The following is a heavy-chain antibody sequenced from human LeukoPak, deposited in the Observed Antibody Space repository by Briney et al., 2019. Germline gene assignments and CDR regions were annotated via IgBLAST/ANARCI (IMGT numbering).Heavy chain of an antibody. J-gene: IGHJ4*02. CDR1: GFTFSSYS. CDR3: ARVRVEQWLVELDY. Sequence: GGSLRLSCAASGFTFSSYSMNWVRQAPGKGLEWVSSISSSSGYIYYADSVKGRFTISRDNAKNSLYLQMNSLRAEDTAVYYCARVRVEQWLVELDYWGQGTLVTVSS. CDR2: ISSSSGYI. D-gene: IGHD6-19*01. V-gene: IGHV3-21*01.